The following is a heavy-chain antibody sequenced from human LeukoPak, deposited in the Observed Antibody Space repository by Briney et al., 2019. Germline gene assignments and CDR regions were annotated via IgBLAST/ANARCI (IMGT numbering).Heavy chain of an antibody. Sequence: AASVKVSYKASGGTFSSYAISWVRQAPGQGLEWMGGIIPIFGTANYAQKFQGRVTITADESTSTAYMELSSLRSEDTAVYYCARGPGIVGYSSGWYFDYWGQGTLVTVFS. CDR2: IIPIFGTA. V-gene: IGHV1-69*13. CDR1: GGTFSSYA. CDR3: ARGPGIVGYSSGWYFDY. J-gene: IGHJ4*02. D-gene: IGHD6-19*01.